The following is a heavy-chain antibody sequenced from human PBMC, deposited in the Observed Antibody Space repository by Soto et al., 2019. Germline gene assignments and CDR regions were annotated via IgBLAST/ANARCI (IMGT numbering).Heavy chain of an antibody. D-gene: IGHD6-13*01. Sequence: SVKVSCKASGYTFTSYAMHWVRQAPGQGLEWMGGIIPIIGTANYAQKFQGRVTITADESTSTAYMELSSLRSEDTAVYYSARDKEGAAGIWFDPWGQGTLVTVSS. J-gene: IGHJ5*02. CDR3: ARDKEGAAGIWFDP. V-gene: IGHV1-69*13. CDR2: IIPIIGTA. CDR1: GYTFTSYA.